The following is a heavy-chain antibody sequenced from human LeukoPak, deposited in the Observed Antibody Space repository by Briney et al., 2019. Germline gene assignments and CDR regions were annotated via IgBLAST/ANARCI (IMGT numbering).Heavy chain of an antibody. CDR3: AREYGSGSLNY. Sequence: GGSLRLSCAGSGFTFSSYSMKWVRQAPGEGLGGVPSISSSTNYIFYADSVKGRFTISRDNAKNSLYLQMNGLRAEDTAVYYCAREYGSGSLNYWGQGTLVPVSS. CDR2: ISSSTNYI. D-gene: IGHD3-10*01. V-gene: IGHV3-21*01. J-gene: IGHJ4*02. CDR1: GFTFSSYS.